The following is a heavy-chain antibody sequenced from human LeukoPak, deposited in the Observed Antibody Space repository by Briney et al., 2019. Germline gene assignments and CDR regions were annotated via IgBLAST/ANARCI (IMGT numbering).Heavy chain of an antibody. CDR3: ARDRGTTSSAGYYFDT. J-gene: IGHJ4*02. D-gene: IGHD6-6*01. V-gene: IGHV3-33*01. CDR2: IWYDGSDK. CDR1: GFTFSTFG. Sequence: PGGSPRLSCAASGFTFSTFGMHWVRQAPGKGLEWVAIIWYDGSDKYYADSVKGRFTVSRDNSKNTLHLQVNSLRAEDTAVYYCARDRGTTSSAGYYFDTWGQGALVTVSS.